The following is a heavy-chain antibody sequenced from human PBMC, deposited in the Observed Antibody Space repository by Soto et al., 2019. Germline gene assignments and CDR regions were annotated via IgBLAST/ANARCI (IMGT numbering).Heavy chain of an antibody. V-gene: IGHV1-18*01. Sequence: ASVKVSCKASCYNFRSYGISWVRQAPGQGLEWMGWISAYNGNTNYAQKLQGRVTITRDTSTSTAYMELRSLRSDDTAVYFCARDRGKWGQGTLVTVSS. CDR2: ISAYNGNT. CDR3: ARDRGK. CDR1: CYNFRSYG. J-gene: IGHJ4*02.